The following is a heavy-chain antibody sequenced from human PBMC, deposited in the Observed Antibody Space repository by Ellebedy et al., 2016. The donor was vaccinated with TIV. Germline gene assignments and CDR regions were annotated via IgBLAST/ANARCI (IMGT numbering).Heavy chain of an antibody. V-gene: IGHV1-3*01. CDR3: AREGLDTYNLNLDY. D-gene: IGHD5-24*01. CDR2: ISAGNDNA. J-gene: IGHJ4*02. Sequence: AASVNVSCKASGYTFTSYAMHWVRQAPGQSLEWMGWISAGNDNAKYSQKFQGRVTIIRDTSANTVYMELSRLRSEDTAVYFCAREGLDTYNLNLDYWGQGSLVTVSS. CDR1: GYTFTSYA.